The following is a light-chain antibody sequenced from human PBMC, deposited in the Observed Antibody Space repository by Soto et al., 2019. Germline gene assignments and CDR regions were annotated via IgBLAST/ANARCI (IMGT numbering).Light chain of an antibody. CDR3: CSYAGSYTVV. CDR1: SGDVGGYNY. V-gene: IGLV2-11*01. J-gene: IGLJ2*01. Sequence: QSALTQPRSVSGSPGQSVTISCTGTSGDVGGYNYVSWYQQHPGKAPKLMIYDVNKRPSGVPDRFSGSKSGNTASLTISGLQAEDEADYYCCSYAGSYTVVFGGGTKLTVL. CDR2: DVN.